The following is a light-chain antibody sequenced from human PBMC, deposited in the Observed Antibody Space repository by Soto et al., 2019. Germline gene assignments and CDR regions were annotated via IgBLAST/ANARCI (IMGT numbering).Light chain of an antibody. CDR3: QQFVSSPRRFT. CDR1: QSVSSSY. CDR2: GAS. V-gene: IGKV3-20*01. Sequence: EIVLTQSPGTLSLSPGERATLSCRASQSVSSSYLAWYQQKPGQAPRLLIYGASSRATGIPDRFSGSGSGTDFTLTINRLEPEDFAVYYCQQFVSSPRRFTFGQGTKLEIK. J-gene: IGKJ2*01.